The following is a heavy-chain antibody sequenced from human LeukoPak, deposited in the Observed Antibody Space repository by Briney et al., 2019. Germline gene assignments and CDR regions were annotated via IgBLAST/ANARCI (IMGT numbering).Heavy chain of an antibody. CDR3: ARGDCSSTSCYDFYYYGMDV. D-gene: IGHD2-2*01. CDR1: GYTFTSYD. V-gene: IGHV1-8*01. J-gene: IGHJ6*02. Sequence: ASVKVSCKASGYTFTSYDINWVRQATGQGLEWMGWMNPNSGNTGYAQKFQGRVTRTRNTSISTAYMELSSLRSEDTAVYYCARGDCSSTSCYDFYYYGMDVWGQGTTVTVSS. CDR2: MNPNSGNT.